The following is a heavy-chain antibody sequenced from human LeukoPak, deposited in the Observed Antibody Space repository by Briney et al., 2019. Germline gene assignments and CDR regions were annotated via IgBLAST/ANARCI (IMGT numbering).Heavy chain of an antibody. D-gene: IGHD3-3*01. CDR2: ISSSSSTI. CDR3: ARVLEYYDFWSGPQDYYMDV. CDR1: GFTFSSYS. J-gene: IGHJ6*03. V-gene: IGHV3-48*01. Sequence: NPGGSLRLSCAASGFTFSSYSMNWVRQAPGKGLEWVSYISSSSSTIYYADSVKGRFTISRDNAKNSLYLQMNSLRAEDTAVYYCARVLEYYDFWSGPQDYYMDVWGKGTTVTVSS.